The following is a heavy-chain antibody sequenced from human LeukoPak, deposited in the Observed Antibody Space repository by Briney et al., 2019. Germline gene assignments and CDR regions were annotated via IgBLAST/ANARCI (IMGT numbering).Heavy chain of an antibody. CDR2: IYYSGST. CDR1: GGSISSSSYY. J-gene: IGHJ4*02. CDR3: ARARSGKWGFDY. D-gene: IGHD1-26*01. V-gene: IGHV4-39*07. Sequence: SETLSLTCTVSGGSISSSSYYWGWIRQPPGKGLEWIGSIYYSGSTYYNPSLKSRVTISVDTSKNQFSLKLSSVTAADTAVYYCARARSGKWGFDYWGQGTLVTVSS.